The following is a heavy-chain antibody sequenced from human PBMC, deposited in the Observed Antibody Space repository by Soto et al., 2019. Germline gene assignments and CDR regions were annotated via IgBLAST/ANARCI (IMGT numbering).Heavy chain of an antibody. J-gene: IGHJ6*02. Sequence: QVQLQESGPGLVKPSETLSLTCTVSGGSVSSGSYYWGWIRQPPGKGLEWIGYIYYSGSTNYNPSLKSRVTISVDTSKNQFSLKLSSVTAADTAVYYCARGGLRQNYYDYGMDVWGQGTTVTVSS. CDR2: IYYSGST. V-gene: IGHV4-61*01. D-gene: IGHD3-16*01. CDR3: ARGGLRQNYYDYGMDV. CDR1: GGSVSSGSYY.